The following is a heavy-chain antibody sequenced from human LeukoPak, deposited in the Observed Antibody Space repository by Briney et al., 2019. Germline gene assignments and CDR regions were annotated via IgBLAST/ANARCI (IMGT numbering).Heavy chain of an antibody. CDR2: IWYDGSNK. J-gene: IGHJ4*02. D-gene: IGHD3-16*01. Sequence: GGSLRLSCAASGFTFSSYGMHWVRQAPGKGLEWVAVIWYDGSNKYYADSVKGRFTISRDNSKNTLYLLMNSLRAEDTAVYYCAKAGEGGYYFDYWGRGTLVTVSS. CDR1: GFTFSSYG. V-gene: IGHV3-33*06. CDR3: AKAGEGGYYFDY.